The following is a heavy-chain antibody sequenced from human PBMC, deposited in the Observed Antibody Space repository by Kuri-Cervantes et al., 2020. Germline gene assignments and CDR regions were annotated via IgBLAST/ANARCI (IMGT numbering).Heavy chain of an antibody. Sequence: SVKVSCKASGGTFSSYAISWVRQAPGQGLEWMGGIIPIFGTANYAQKFQGRVTITTDESTSTAYMELSSLRSEDTAMYYCARDLTDLAAHYDAFDIWGQGTMVTVSS. CDR2: IIPIFGTA. V-gene: IGHV1-69*05. CDR3: ARDLTDLAAHYDAFDI. D-gene: IGHD4/OR15-4a*01. J-gene: IGHJ3*02. CDR1: GGTFSSYA.